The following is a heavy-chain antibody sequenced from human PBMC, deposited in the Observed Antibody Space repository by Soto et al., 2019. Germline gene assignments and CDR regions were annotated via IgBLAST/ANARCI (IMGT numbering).Heavy chain of an antibody. J-gene: IGHJ5*02. CDR2: INHSGST. V-gene: IGHV4-34*01. Sequence: PSETLSLTCAVYGGSFSGYYWSWIRQPPGKGLEWIGEINHSGSTNYNPSLKSRVTISVDTSKNQFSLKLSSVTAADTAVYYCARNRRAGSGSYYKDWFDPWGQGTLVTVS. CDR3: ARNRRAGSGSYYKDWFDP. CDR1: GGSFSGYY. D-gene: IGHD3-10*01.